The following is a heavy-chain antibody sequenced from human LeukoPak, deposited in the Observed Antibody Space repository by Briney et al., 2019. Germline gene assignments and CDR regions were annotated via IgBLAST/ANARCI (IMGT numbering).Heavy chain of an antibody. CDR1: GILVSSNY. Sequence: GGSLRLSCVASGILVSSNYMSWVRQAPGKGLEWVSFIDSTGSTYYADSVKGRFTISRDNSRNTLYLQMNSLRVEDTAVYYCARRERLGYSYGRGTLDIWGKGTMVTVSS. CDR3: ARRERLGYSYGRGTLDI. D-gene: IGHD5-18*01. CDR2: IDSTGST. J-gene: IGHJ3*02. V-gene: IGHV3-66*01.